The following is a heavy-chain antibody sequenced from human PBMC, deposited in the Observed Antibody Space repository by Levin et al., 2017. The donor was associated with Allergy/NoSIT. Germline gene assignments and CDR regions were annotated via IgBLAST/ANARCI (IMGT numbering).Heavy chain of an antibody. CDR1: GFSLTSSGVG. J-gene: IGHJ4*02. Sequence: SGPTLVKPTETLTLTCTFSGFSLTSSGVGVGWIRQPPGKALEWLALIYWDDDRRYRPPLRSRLAISKDTSRKQVVLTMTYMEPLDTATYFCGQVTGTAAKSEHWGQGILVTVSS. CDR3: GQVTGTAAKSEH. D-gene: IGHD1-7*01. V-gene: IGHV2-5*02. CDR2: IYWDDDR.